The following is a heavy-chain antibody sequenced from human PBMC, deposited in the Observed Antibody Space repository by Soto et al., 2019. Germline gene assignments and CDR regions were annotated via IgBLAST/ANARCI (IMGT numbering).Heavy chain of an antibody. CDR1: GFTFSSYG. Sequence: PGGSLRLSCAASGFTFSSYGMHWVRQAPGKGLEWVAVIWYDGSNKYYADSVKGRFTISRDNSKNTLYLQMNSLRAEDTAVYYCARDIITMVRGVIRSYGMDVWSQGTTVTVSS. CDR2: IWYDGSNK. J-gene: IGHJ6*02. V-gene: IGHV3-33*01. D-gene: IGHD3-10*01. CDR3: ARDIITMVRGVIRSYGMDV.